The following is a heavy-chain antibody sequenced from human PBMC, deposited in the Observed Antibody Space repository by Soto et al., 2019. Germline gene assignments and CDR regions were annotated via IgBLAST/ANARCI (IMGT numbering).Heavy chain of an antibody. CDR2: IYYSGST. CDR3: ASTGVEDLANWFDP. CDR1: GGPISSGGYY. J-gene: IGHJ5*02. V-gene: IGHV4-61*08. D-gene: IGHD1-1*01. Sequence: ETLSLTCTVSGGPISSGGYYWSWIRQHPGKGLEWIGYIYYSGSTNYNPSLKSRVTISVDTSKNQFSLKLSSVTAADTAVYYCASTGVEDLANWFDPWGQGTLVTVSS.